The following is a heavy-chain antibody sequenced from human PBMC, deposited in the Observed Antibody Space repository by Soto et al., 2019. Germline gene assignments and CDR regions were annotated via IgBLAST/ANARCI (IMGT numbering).Heavy chain of an antibody. CDR3: ARVPPPVVPAAMDYWYFDL. CDR1: GYTFTSYG. Sequence: ASLKVSCKASGYTFTSYGISWVRQAPGQGLEWMGWISAYNGNTNYAQKLQGRVTMTTDTSTSTAYMELRSLRSDDTAVYYCARVPPPVVPAAMDYWYFDLWGRGTLVTVSS. D-gene: IGHD2-2*01. CDR2: ISAYNGNT. J-gene: IGHJ2*01. V-gene: IGHV1-18*01.